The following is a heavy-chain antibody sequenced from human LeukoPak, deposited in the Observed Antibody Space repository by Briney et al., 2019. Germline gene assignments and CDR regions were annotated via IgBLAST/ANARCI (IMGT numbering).Heavy chain of an antibody. D-gene: IGHD4-17*01. Sequence: PSETLSLTCTVSGGSLSSGGYYWSWLRQHPGTGLEWMGYIYYSGSTYYNPSLKSRVTISVDTSKNHFSLKLSSVTAADTAVYYCARGAPDDYGDYGYFDYWGQGTLVTVSS. CDR2: IYYSGST. V-gene: IGHV4-31*03. CDR3: ARGAPDDYGDYGYFDY. CDR1: GGSLSSGGYY. J-gene: IGHJ4*02.